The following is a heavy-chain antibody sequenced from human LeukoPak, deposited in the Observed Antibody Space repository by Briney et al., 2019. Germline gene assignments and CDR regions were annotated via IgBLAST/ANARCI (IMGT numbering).Heavy chain of an antibody. CDR2: IYYSGST. D-gene: IGHD3-9*01. J-gene: IGHJ4*02. V-gene: IGHV4-31*03. Sequence: SETLSLTCTVSGGSISSGGYYWSWIRQHPGKGLEWIGYIYYSGSTYYNPSLKSRVTISVDTSKNQFSLKLSSVTAADTAVYYCARATAPIYYDILTGYSPLDYWGQGTPVTVSS. CDR3: ARATAPIYYDILTGYSPLDY. CDR1: GGSISSGGYY.